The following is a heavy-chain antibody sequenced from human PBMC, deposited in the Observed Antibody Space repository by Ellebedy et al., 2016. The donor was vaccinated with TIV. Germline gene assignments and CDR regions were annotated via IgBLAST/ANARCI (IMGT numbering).Heavy chain of an antibody. D-gene: IGHD4-17*01. CDR1: GYTFTGYY. V-gene: IGHV1-69*06. CDR3: ARNLDYGDGYYFDY. Sequence: SVKVSXKASGYTFTGYYMHWVRQAPGQGLEWMGGIISFFGTANYARNFQGRVTITADKSTSTVYMELSSLRSEDTAVYYCARNLDYGDGYYFDYWGQGTLVTVSS. CDR2: IISFFGTA. J-gene: IGHJ4*02.